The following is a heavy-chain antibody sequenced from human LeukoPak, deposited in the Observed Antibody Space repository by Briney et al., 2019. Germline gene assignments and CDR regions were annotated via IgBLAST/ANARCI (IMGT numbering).Heavy chain of an antibody. J-gene: IGHJ4*02. CDR2: ISDTGNT. V-gene: IGHV3-23*01. CDR3: AKAPVTTCRGAFCYPFDY. CDR1: GFTLSSYA. D-gene: IGHD2-15*01. Sequence: GGSLRLSCAASGFTLSSYAMSWVRQAPGKGLEWVPAISDTGNTYHADSVKGRFTISRDSSKNTLFLQMNRLRPEDAAVYYCAKAPVTTCRGAFCYPFDYWGLGTLVTVSS.